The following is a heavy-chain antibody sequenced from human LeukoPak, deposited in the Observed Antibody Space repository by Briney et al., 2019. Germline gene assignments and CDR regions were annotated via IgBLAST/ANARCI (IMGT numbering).Heavy chain of an antibody. Sequence: ASVKVSCKASGYTFTGYYMHWMRQAPGQGLEWMGWINPNSGGTNYAQKFQGRVTMTRDTSISTAYMELSRLRSDDTAVYYCARGLIVATIGGNDYWGQGTLVTVSS. CDR3: ARGLIVATIGGNDY. V-gene: IGHV1-2*02. J-gene: IGHJ4*02. D-gene: IGHD5-12*01. CDR1: GYTFTGYY. CDR2: INPNSGGT.